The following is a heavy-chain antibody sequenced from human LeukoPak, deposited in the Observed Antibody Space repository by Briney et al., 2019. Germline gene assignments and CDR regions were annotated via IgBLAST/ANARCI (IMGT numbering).Heavy chain of an antibody. CDR2: ISWNSGSI. D-gene: IGHD4-23*01. V-gene: IGHV3-9*01. CDR1: GFTFSSYA. J-gene: IGHJ1*01. Sequence: GGSLRLSCAASGFTFSSYAMSWVRQAPGKGLEWVSGISWNSGSIGYADSVKGRFTISRDNAKNSLYLQMNSLRAEDTALYYCAKDRYGGNSGYFQHWGQGTLVTVSS. CDR3: AKDRYGGNSGYFQH.